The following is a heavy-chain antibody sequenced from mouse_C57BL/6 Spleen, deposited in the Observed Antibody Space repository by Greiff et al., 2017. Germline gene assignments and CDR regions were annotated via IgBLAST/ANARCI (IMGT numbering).Heavy chain of an antibody. CDR2: IYPGDGDT. J-gene: IGHJ4*01. V-gene: IGHV1-82*01. CDR1: GYAFSSSW. Sequence: VQLQHSGPELVKPGASVKISCKASGYAFSSSWMNWVKQRPGKGLEWIGRIYPGDGDTNYNGKFKGKATLTADKSSSTAYMQLSSLTSEDSAVYFCARLPDYYAMDYWGQGTSVTVSS. CDR3: ARLPDYYAMDY.